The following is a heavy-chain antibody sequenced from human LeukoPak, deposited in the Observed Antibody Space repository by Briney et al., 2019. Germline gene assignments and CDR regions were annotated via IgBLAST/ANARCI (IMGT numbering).Heavy chain of an antibody. CDR3: ARDHDWAFDS. CDR1: GFNFSSYS. V-gene: IGHV3-48*04. Sequence: GGSLRLSCEASGFNFSSYSMNWVRQAPGKGLEWVSYIGGSSRPVDYADSVKGRFTMSRDNTKNSLYLQMNSLRAEDTAVYYCARDHDWAFDSWGQGILVTVSS. CDR2: IGGSSRPV. J-gene: IGHJ4*02. D-gene: IGHD3-9*01.